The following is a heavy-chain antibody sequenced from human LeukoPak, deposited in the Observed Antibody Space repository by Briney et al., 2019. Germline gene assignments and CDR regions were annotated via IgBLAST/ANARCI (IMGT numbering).Heavy chain of an antibody. Sequence: PGGSLRLSCAASGFXFSSYVISWVRQAPGKGLEWVSAISGSGGGTYYADSVKGRFTISRDNSKNTLYLQTNSLRAEDTAVYYCARRGAAGTYYFDYWGQGTLVTISS. CDR3: ARRGAAGTYYFDY. J-gene: IGHJ4*02. CDR2: ISGSGGGT. V-gene: IGHV3-23*01. CDR1: GFXFSSYV. D-gene: IGHD6-13*01.